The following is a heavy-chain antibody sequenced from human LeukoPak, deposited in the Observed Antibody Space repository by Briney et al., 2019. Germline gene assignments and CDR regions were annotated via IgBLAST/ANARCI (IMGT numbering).Heavy chain of an antibody. D-gene: IGHD5-18*01. V-gene: IGHV1-18*01. Sequence: ASVKVSCKASGYTFTSYGISWVRQAHGQGLEWMGWISAYNGNTNYAQKLQGRVTMTTDTSTSTAYMELRSLRSDDTAVYYCARVSIQPHVPYYYCMDVWGKGTTVTVSS. J-gene: IGHJ6*03. CDR2: ISAYNGNT. CDR1: GYTFTSYG. CDR3: ARVSIQPHVPYYYCMDV.